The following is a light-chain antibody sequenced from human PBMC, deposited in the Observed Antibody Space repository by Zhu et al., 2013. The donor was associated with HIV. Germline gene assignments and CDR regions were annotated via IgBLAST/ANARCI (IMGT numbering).Light chain of an antibody. V-gene: IGLV2-14*01. CDR2: EVS. J-gene: IGLJ2*01. CDR1: RSDVGGYNF. CDR3: TSYTSSITVV. Sequence: QSALTQPASVSGSRGQSITISCTGTRSDVGGYNFVSWYQQHPGKAPKLIIYEVSNRPSGVSNRFSGSKSGNTASLTISGLQAEDEGDYYCTSYTSSITVVFGGGTKLTVL.